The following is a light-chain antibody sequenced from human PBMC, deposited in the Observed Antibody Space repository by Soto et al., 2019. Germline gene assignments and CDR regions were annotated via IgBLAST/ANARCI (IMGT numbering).Light chain of an antibody. Sequence: DIQMTQSPSSLSASVGDRVTITCRASQDIRNYLAWFQQIPGKAPKSLIYGASTLQSGVPSRFSGSGSGTDFTLTISRLEPEDFAVYYCQQYGSSLWTFGQGTKVDIK. CDR3: QQYGSSLWT. CDR2: GAS. J-gene: IGKJ1*01. CDR1: QDIRNY. V-gene: IGKV1-16*01.